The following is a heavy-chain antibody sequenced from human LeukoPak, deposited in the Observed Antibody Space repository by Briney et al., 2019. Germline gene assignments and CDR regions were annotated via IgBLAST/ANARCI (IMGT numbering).Heavy chain of an antibody. CDR1: GFTFSSYW. CDR3: ARDYGDYSFDY. J-gene: IGHJ4*02. CDR2: IKQEGSEK. Sequence: GGSLRLSCAAPGFTFSSYWMRWVRQAPGKGLEWVANIKQEGSEKYYVDSVKGRFTISRDNAKNSLYLQMNSLRAEDTAVYYCARDYGDYSFDYWGQGTLVTVSS. V-gene: IGHV3-7*05. D-gene: IGHD4-17*01.